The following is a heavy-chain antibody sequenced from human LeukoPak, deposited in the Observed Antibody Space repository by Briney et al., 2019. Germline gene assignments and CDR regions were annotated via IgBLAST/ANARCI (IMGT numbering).Heavy chain of an antibody. Sequence: GGSLRLSCAASGFTFSSYGMHWVRQAPGKGLEWVAVISYDGSNKYYADSVKGRFTISRDNSKNTLYLQMNSLRAEDTAVYYCAKGEGAHFDYWGQGTLVTVSS. CDR2: ISYDGSNK. CDR3: AKGEGAHFDY. D-gene: IGHD1-26*01. V-gene: IGHV3-30*18. CDR1: GFTFSSYG. J-gene: IGHJ4*02.